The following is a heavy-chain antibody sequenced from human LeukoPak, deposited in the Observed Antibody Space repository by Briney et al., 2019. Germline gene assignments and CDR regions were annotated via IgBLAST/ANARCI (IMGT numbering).Heavy chain of an antibody. D-gene: IGHD3-16*01. CDR1: GFTVSSNY. CDR2: ISGSGGST. V-gene: IGHV3-23*01. CDR3: AKGRSAYVWGSYPDY. Sequence: GGSLRLSCAASGFTVSSNYMSWVRQAPGKGLEWVSAISGSGGSTYYADSVKGRFTISRDNSKNTLYLQMNSLRAEDTAVYYCAKGRSAYVWGSYPDYWGQGTLVTVSS. J-gene: IGHJ4*02.